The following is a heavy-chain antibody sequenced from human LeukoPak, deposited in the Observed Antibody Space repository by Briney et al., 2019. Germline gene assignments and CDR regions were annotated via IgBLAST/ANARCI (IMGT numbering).Heavy chain of an antibody. CDR3: ARQGEYSSSYYFDY. Sequence: GESLKISCKGSGYKFNAYWIAWVRQMPGKGLEWMGIIYPDDSDTRYSPSFQGQVTISADKSVSIAYLQWSSLKASDTAMYYCARQGEYSSSYYFDYWGQGTLVTVSS. D-gene: IGHD6-6*01. J-gene: IGHJ4*02. CDR2: IYPDDSDT. V-gene: IGHV5-51*01. CDR1: GYKFNAYW.